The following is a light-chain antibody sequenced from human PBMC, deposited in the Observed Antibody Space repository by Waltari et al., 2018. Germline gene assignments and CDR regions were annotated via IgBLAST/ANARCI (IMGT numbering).Light chain of an antibody. CDR3: QTGGHGTWV. CDR1: SWHGSNP. J-gene: IGLJ3*02. Sequence: LVVTQSPSAPASLGPSVKPTCTPSSWHGSNPDAAPQQHPEKGPRYLMKVNSDGSYSKGDEIPDRFSGSSSGAERYLTISSLQSEDEADYYCQTGGHGTWVFGGGTKLTVL. V-gene: IGLV4-69*01. CDR2: VNSDGSY.